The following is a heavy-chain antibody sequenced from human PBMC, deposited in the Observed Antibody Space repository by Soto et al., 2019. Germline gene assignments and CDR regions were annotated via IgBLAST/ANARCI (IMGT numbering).Heavy chain of an antibody. V-gene: IGHV1-18*01. D-gene: IGHD2-8*01. CDR2: ISTYNGNT. Sequence: GASVKVSCKASGYTLTTYDISWVRQAPGQGLEWMGRISTYNGNTNYPQSLQGRLTMTTDTSTTTAYMELRSLRSDDTAVYYCARDPYHVLMVNAPNLYGMDVWGQGTTVTLSS. CDR1: GYTLTTYD. CDR3: ARDPYHVLMVNAPNLYGMDV. J-gene: IGHJ6*02.